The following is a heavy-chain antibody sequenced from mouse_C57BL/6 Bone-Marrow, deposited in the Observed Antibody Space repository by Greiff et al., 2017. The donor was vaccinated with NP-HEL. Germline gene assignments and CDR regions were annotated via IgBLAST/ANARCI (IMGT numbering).Heavy chain of an antibody. J-gene: IGHJ4*01. D-gene: IGHD2-1*01. CDR2: IDPETGGT. CDR1: GYTFTDYE. V-gene: IGHV1-15*01. CDR3: TIYLLDAMDY. Sequence: QVQLQQSGAELVRPGASVTLSCKASGYTFTDYEMHWVKQTPVHGLEWIGAIDPETGGTAYNQKFKGKAILTADKSSSTAYMELRSLTSEDSAVYYCTIYLLDAMDYWGQGTSVTVSS.